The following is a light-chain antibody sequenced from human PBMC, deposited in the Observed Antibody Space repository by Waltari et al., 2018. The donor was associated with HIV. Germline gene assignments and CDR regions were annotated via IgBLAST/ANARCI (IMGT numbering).Light chain of an antibody. CDR2: DND. V-gene: IGLV1-51*01. J-gene: IGLJ2*01. CDR3: GTWDNGLSEVL. CDR1: VSTIVSTS. Sequence: QSGLTHPPSVPAAPGQRVPNPCSRTVSTIVSTSVTWYQQHPGTAPKLLIYDNDKRPSGIPARFSASKSGTSVTLGITGLQTGDEATYYCGTWDNGLSEVLFGGGTKLTVL.